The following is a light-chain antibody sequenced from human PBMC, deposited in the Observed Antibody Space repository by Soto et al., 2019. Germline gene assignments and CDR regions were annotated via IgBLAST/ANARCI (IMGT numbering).Light chain of an antibody. CDR1: SSDVGGYKY. CDR2: DVS. V-gene: IGLV2-14*01. J-gene: IGLJ2*01. CDR3: SSYTSSSTVV. Sequence: QSALTQPASVSGSPGQSITISCTGTSSDVGGYKYVSWYQQHPGKAPKLMIYDVSNRPSGVSNRFSGSKSGNTASLTISGLQAEDEAEYYCSSYTSSSTVVFGGGTKVTVL.